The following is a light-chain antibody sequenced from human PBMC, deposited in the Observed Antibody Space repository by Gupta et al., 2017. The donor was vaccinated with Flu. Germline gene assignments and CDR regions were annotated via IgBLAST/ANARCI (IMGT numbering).Light chain of an antibody. J-gene: IGLJ3*02. Sequence: QSALTQPASVSGSPGQSITISCTGTSSDVGSYNLVSWYQQHPGKAPKLMIYDGSKRPSGGSNRFSASESGTTASPTLSGLQAEDEADDYYCSYAGSSTWVFGGGTKLTVL. CDR3: CSYAGSSTWV. CDR1: SSDVGSYNL. CDR2: DGS. V-gene: IGLV2-23*01.